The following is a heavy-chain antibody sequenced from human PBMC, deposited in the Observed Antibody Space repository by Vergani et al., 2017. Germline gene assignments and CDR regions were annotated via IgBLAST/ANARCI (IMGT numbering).Heavy chain of an antibody. D-gene: IGHD6-13*01. CDR1: GGTFSSYA. CDR2: IIPIFGTA. J-gene: IGHJ6*03. Sequence: QVQLVQSGAEVKKPGSSVKVSCKASGGTFSSYAISWVRQAPGQGLEWMGGIIPIFGTANYAQKFQGRVTITAYESTSTAYMELSSLRSEDTAVYYCARGLYSSSWYGNYYYYYMDVWGKGTTVTVSS. CDR3: ARGLYSSSWYGNYYYYYMDV. V-gene: IGHV1-69*01.